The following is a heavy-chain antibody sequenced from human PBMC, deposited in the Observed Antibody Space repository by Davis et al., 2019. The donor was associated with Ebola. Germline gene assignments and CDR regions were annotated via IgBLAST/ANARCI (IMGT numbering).Heavy chain of an antibody. D-gene: IGHD4-17*01. CDR2: IIPILGIA. J-gene: IGHJ4*02. V-gene: IGHV1-69*04. Sequence: SVKVSCKASGGTFSSYAISWVRQAPGQGLEWMGRIIPILGIANYAQKFQGRVTITADKSTSTAYMELSSLRSEDTAVYYCARSGYGDYVGGGYWGQGTLVTVSP. CDR3: ARSGYGDYVGGGY. CDR1: GGTFSSYA.